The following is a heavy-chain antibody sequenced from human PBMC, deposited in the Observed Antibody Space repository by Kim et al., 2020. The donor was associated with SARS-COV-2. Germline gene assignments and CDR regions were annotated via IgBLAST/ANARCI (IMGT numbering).Heavy chain of an antibody. CDR1: GGFISNSY. CDR2: IHYSGNT. V-gene: IGHV4-59*12. D-gene: IGHD5-12*01. CDR3: ARRGDGYPYYFDD. Sequence: SETLSLTCSISGGFISNSYWSWIRQSPGMRLEWIGYIHYSGNTDYNPSLKSRVTILVDTSKNQFSLKLSSVTSADTAVYYCARRGDGYPYYFDDWGPGTLVAVSS. J-gene: IGHJ4*02.